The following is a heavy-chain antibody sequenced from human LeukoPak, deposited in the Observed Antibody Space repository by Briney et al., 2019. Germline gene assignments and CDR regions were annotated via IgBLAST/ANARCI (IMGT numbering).Heavy chain of an antibody. V-gene: IGHV4-4*07. D-gene: IGHD1-26*01. J-gene: IGHJ3*02. CDR2: LYNSGNT. CDR1: GGSISGYY. CDR3: ARIPYSGNFYGVFDM. Sequence: SSETLSLTCTVSGGSISGYYWNWIRQPAGRGLEWIGHLYNSGNTNYNPSLKSRVTMSLDTSKNQFSLTLTSVTAADTARYYCARIPYSGNFYGVFDMWGQGRLVIVSS.